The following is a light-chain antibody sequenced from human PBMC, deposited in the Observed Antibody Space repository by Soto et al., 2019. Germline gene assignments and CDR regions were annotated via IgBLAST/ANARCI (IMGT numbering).Light chain of an antibody. Sequence: VLTQSPATLSVSPGERDTLSCRTSQSVGSSLAWYQQVPGQAPRLLIYGASSRETGISDRFSGGGSGTEFVLTISDLQSEDFAVYSCQQYNAWPPTFGQGTKV. CDR1: QSVGSS. V-gene: IGKV3-15*01. CDR3: QQYNAWPPT. CDR2: GAS. J-gene: IGKJ1*01.